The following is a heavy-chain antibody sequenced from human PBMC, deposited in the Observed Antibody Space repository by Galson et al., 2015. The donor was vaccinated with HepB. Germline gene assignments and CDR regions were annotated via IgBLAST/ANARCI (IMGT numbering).Heavy chain of an antibody. D-gene: IGHD3-22*01. CDR2: ISYDGSNK. CDR3: ARAYYYDSSGYPPFDY. V-gene: IGHV3-30*04. J-gene: IGHJ4*02. Sequence: SLRLSCAASGFTFSSYAMHWVRQAPGKGLEWVAVISYDGSNKYYADSVKGRFTISRDNSKNTLYLQMNSLRAEDTAVYYCARAYYYDSSGYPPFDYWGQGTLVTVSS. CDR1: GFTFSSYA.